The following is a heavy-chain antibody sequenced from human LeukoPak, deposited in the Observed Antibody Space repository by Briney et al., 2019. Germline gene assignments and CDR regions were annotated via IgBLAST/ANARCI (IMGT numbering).Heavy chain of an antibody. D-gene: IGHD2-15*01. V-gene: IGHV3-74*01. Sequence: GSLRLSCVASGFSLSGYWMYWVRQAPGKGLMYISRNNGDGSTTNYADVVKGRFTMSRDNVKNTLYLQMNSLRVEDTAVYYCARDPRNVGLAPWGQGTLVTVSS. CDR2: NNGDGSTT. CDR1: GFSLSGYW. J-gene: IGHJ5*02. CDR3: ARDPRNVGLAP.